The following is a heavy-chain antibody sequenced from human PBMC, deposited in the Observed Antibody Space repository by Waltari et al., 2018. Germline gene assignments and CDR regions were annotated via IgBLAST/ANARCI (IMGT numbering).Heavy chain of an antibody. J-gene: IGHJ4*02. D-gene: IGHD1-26*01. Sequence: EVKLVESGGGLVQPGGSLRLSCAASGFTFGHYEFNWVRQAPGKGLEWVSYISSSGRTIDYADSVKGRLTMSRDDAKNSVYLQMHSLRAEDTAVYYCATSIVGSLDYWGQGNLDTVSS. CDR2: ISSSGRTI. CDR1: GFTFGHYE. CDR3: ATSIVGSLDY. V-gene: IGHV3-48*03.